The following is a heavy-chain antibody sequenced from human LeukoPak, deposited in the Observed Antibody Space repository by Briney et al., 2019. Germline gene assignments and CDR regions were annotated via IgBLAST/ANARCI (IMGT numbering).Heavy chain of an antibody. J-gene: IGHJ5*02. CDR2: IYTSENT. V-gene: IGHV4-4*07. CDR1: GDSISSYY. CDR3: ARERGYCFDP. Sequence: SETLSLTCTVSGDSISSYYWSWIRQPDGKGLEWIGRIYTSENTNYNPSLKSRVTMSVDRSKNQFSLKLSSVTAADTAVYYCARERGYCFDPWGQGMLVTVSS. D-gene: IGHD3-3*01.